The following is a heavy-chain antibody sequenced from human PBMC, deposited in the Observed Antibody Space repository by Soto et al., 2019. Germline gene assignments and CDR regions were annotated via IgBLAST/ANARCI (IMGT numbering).Heavy chain of an antibody. CDR2: MNAYNGNS. J-gene: IGHJ4*02. V-gene: IGHV1-18*04. CDR1: GYIFTNYG. CDR3: ARAQTPTGSDY. D-gene: IGHD4-4*01. Sequence: QVQLVQSGAEVKKPGASVKVSCKASGYIFTNYGISWVRQAPGQGLEWMGWMNAYNGNSYYAQKVQGRVTMTTHKATNTAYMELRNQRSHETAVYFCARAQTPTGSDYWDQGTLGTLSS.